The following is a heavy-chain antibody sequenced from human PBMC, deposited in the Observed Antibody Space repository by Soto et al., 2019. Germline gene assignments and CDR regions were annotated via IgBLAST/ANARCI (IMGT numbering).Heavy chain of an antibody. CDR1: GLTLSGYA. CDR3: VRDQATGRSWVDHDF. J-gene: IGHJ4*02. V-gene: IGHV3-48*02. Sequence: VQLVESGGGLVQPGGSLRLSCAASGLTLSGYAMNWVRQAPGKGLEWVAFISTSGKTISYADSVMGRFTISKDIAKNSLYLQMNSLRNEDTAVYYCVRDQATGRSWVDHDFWGQGTLVTVSS. CDR2: ISTSGKTI. D-gene: IGHD2-15*01.